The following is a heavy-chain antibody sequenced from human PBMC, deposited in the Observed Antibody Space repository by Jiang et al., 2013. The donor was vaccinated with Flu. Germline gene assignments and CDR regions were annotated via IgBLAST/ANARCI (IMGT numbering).Heavy chain of an antibody. D-gene: IGHD1-26*01. J-gene: IGHJ6*04. CDR1: GGSFSGYY. CDR2: INHMEAP. V-gene: IGHV4-34*01. CDR3: ARATWATNYYYYGMDV. Sequence: LLKPSETLSLTCAVYGGSFSGYYWSWIRQPPGKGLEWIGEINHMEAPTTTVPQESSHHISRHVQEPVLPEAELCDRADTAVYYCARATWATNYYYYGMDVWGKGTTVTVSS.